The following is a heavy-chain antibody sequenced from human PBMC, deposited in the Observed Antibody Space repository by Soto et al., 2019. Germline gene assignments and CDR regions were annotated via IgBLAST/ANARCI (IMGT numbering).Heavy chain of an antibody. CDR1: GGSISSSSYY. CDR3: ARQISDSSGYYYAY. V-gene: IGHV4-39*01. CDR2: IYSLGNT. J-gene: IGHJ4*02. D-gene: IGHD3-22*01. Sequence: QMQLQESGPGLVKPSETLSLTCTISGGSISSSSYYWGWIRQPPGQGLEWLGTIYSLGNTYYNPSLKSRVPISVDKSKSQLFLKLSSVTAPDTAVYYCARQISDSSGYYYAYWGEGTLVTVSS.